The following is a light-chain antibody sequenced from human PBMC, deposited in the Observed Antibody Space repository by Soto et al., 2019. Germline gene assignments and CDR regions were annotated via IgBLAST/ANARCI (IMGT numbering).Light chain of an antibody. CDR1: SSDVGSYNF. CDR3: CADAGRSTYV. Sequence: QSALTRPASVSGSPGQSITISCTRTSSDVGSYNFVSWYQQHPGEVPKVMIYEVSKRPSGVSDRFSGSKSGNTASLTISGLQAEDEADYYCCADAGRSTYVFGTGTKVTVL. J-gene: IGLJ1*01. CDR2: EVS. V-gene: IGLV2-23*02.